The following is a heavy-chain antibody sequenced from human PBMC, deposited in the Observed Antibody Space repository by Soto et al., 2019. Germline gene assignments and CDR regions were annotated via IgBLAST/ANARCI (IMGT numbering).Heavy chain of an antibody. Sequence: PGGSLRLSCAASGFTFSSYGMHWVRQAPGKGLEWVAVIWYDGSNKYYADSVKGRFTISRDNSKNTLYLQMNSLRAEDTAVYYCARDKSVYYYDSSGYYLPYLPHYYGMDVWGQGTTVTVSS. D-gene: IGHD3-22*01. CDR1: GFTFSSYG. CDR3: ARDKSVYYYDSSGYYLPYLPHYYGMDV. J-gene: IGHJ6*02. V-gene: IGHV3-33*01. CDR2: IWYDGSNK.